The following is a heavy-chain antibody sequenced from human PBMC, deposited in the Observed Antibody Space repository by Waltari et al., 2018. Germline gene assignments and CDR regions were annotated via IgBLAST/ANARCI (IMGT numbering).Heavy chain of an antibody. CDR2: VSGGGKYR. Sequence: QVHLVESGGGGVRPGGSLGLTCAVSGCNVRDFQTSWFRQAPGERAGWVAYVSGGGKYRDYAESVRGRFTISKDKDRNLVHLQMNSLTVDDTAVYYCARDGVATGGLSYYWGQGTLVSVSS. V-gene: IGHV3-11*04. CDR1: GCNVRDFQ. D-gene: IGHD2-8*02. J-gene: IGHJ4*02. CDR3: ARDGVATGGLSYY.